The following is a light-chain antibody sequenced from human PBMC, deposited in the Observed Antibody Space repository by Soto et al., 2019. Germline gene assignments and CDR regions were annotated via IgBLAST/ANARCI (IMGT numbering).Light chain of an antibody. CDR1: SSNIGSNS. Sequence: QSVLTQPPSASGTPGQRVTISCSGSSSNIGSNSVNWYQCLPGTAPKLLIYGSDQRPSGVPDRFSGSKSGTSVSLAISGLQSEDEADYYCAAWDDSLNAVMFGGGTKLTVL. CDR3: AAWDDSLNAVM. J-gene: IGLJ3*02. V-gene: IGLV1-44*01. CDR2: GSD.